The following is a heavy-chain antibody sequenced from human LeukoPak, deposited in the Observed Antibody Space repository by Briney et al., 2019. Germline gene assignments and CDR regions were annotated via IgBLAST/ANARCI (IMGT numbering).Heavy chain of an antibody. J-gene: IGHJ4*02. V-gene: IGHV4-39*07. D-gene: IGHD4-17*01. CDR3: AKDRTVTTFYFDY. CDR1: GGSISSSSYY. CDR2: MYYSGST. Sequence: PSETLSLTCNVSGGSISSSSYYWGWIRQPPGKGLGWIGSMYYSGSTYYNPSLKSRVTISIDTSKNQFSLKLSSVTAADTAVYYCAKDRTVTTFYFDYWGQGTLVTVSS.